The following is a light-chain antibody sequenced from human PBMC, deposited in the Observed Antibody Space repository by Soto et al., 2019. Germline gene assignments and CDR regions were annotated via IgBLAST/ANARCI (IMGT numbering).Light chain of an antibody. V-gene: IGLV1-44*01. CDR2: DSN. J-gene: IGLJ1*01. CDR1: SSNIGSNN. CDR3: SSYTSSSTYV. Sequence: QSVLTQPPSASGTPGQRVTISCSGSSSNIGSNNVNWYQQLPGTAPKLLIYDSNQRPSGVPDRFSGSKSGTSASLAISGLQSEDEADYYCSSYTSSSTYVFGTGTKVTVL.